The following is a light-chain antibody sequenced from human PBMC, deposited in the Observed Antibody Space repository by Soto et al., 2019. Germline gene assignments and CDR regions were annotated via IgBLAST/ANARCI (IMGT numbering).Light chain of an antibody. CDR3: QQYGSSFWT. V-gene: IGKV3-20*01. CDR2: GAS. Sequence: DIVLTQSPGTLYLSPGERATLSCRASQSVGSSYLAWYQQKPGQAPRLLIYGASSRATGIPDRFSGSGSGTDFTLTISRLEPEDFAVYYCQQYGSSFWTFGQGTKVDIK. J-gene: IGKJ1*01. CDR1: QSVGSSY.